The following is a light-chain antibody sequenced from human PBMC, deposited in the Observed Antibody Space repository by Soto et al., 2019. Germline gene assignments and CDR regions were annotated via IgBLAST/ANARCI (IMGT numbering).Light chain of an antibody. J-gene: IGKJ1*01. Sequence: EIVLTQSPGTLSLSPGERATLSCRASQSVSSSYLAWYQQKPGQAPRLLIYGASSRATGIPDRFSGSGSGTDFTLTISRVEPEDFAVYYCQQYGSSPTFGQGTKVDI. V-gene: IGKV3-20*01. CDR1: QSVSSSY. CDR3: QQYGSSPT. CDR2: GAS.